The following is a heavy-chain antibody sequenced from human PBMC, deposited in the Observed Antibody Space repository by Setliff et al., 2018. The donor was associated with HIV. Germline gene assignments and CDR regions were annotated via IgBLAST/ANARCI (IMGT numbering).Heavy chain of an antibody. CDR1: GGSFNDYY. D-gene: IGHD3-10*01. J-gene: IGHJ4*02. CDR2: IDHSGST. V-gene: IGHV4-34*01. Sequence: PSETLSLTCAVYGGSFNDYYWTWIRQPPGKGPEWIGEIDHSGSTKYHASLKSRVTISIDTSKNQISLKLSSVTAADTAVYYCARGLNYYGSGSYLPLGYWGQGTLVTVSS. CDR3: ARGLNYYGSGSYLPLGY.